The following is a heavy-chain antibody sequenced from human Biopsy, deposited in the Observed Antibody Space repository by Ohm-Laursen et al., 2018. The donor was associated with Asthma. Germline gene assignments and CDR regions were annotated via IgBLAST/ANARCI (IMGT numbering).Heavy chain of an antibody. D-gene: IGHD3-16*01. CDR1: GGSISSGAYY. J-gene: IGHJ4*02. CDR2: IYYIGST. Sequence: SETLSLTWTVSGGSISSGAYYWRWVRQPPGKGLEWIGYIYYIGSTYYNPTLKSRVAISLDTSKNQFFLKLSSVTAADTAVYFCARRGGVRRYFDYWGQGTLVTVSS. CDR3: ARRGGVRRYFDY. V-gene: IGHV4-30-4*01.